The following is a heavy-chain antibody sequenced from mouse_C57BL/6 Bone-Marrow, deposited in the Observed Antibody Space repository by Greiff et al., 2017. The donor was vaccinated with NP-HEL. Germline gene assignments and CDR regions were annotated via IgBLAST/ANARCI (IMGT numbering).Heavy chain of an antibody. CDR2: ISSGGSYT. V-gene: IGHV5-6*02. Sequence: DVKLVESGGDLVKPGGSLKLSCAASGFTFSSYGMSWVRQTPDKRLEWVATISSGGSYTYYPDSVKGRFTISRDNAKNTLYLQMSSLKSEDTAMYYCARPPYSNSFAYWGQGTLVTVSA. CDR1: GFTFSSYG. CDR3: ARPPYSNSFAY. D-gene: IGHD2-5*01. J-gene: IGHJ3*01.